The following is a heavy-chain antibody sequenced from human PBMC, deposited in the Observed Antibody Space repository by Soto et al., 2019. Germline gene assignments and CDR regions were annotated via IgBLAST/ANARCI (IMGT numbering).Heavy chain of an antibody. Sequence: EEQLVESGGGLVQPGGSLRLSCAASGFTFSNHVMNWVRQAPGRGLEWVSSINRDSKTFYADSVKGRFTISRDNAKDSRYLQMNSLRADDTAVYYCVNGDYYVGQGTLVTVSS. D-gene: IGHD4-17*01. CDR1: GFTFSNHV. V-gene: IGHV3-48*01. CDR3: VNGDYY. J-gene: IGHJ4*02. CDR2: INRDSKT.